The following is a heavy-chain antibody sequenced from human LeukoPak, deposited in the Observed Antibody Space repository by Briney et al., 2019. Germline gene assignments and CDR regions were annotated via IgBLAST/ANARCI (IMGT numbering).Heavy chain of an antibody. Sequence: GGSLRLSCAASESTFSTYSMNWVRQAPGKGLEWVSSISSGSTYIYYADSVKGRFTISRDNAKNSLYLQMNSLRAEDTAVYYCARDRARMVRGVIIGGSGVVDYWGQGTLVTVSS. J-gene: IGHJ4*02. D-gene: IGHD3-10*01. CDR2: ISSGSTYI. CDR1: ESTFSTYS. CDR3: ARDRARMVRGVIIGGSGVVDY. V-gene: IGHV3-21*01.